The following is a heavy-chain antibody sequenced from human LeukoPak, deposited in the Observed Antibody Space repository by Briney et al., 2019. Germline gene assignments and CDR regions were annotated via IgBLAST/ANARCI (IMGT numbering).Heavy chain of an antibody. D-gene: IGHD3-10*01. CDR1: GFTFSSYA. CDR3: ARAPSHYYADY. J-gene: IGHJ4*02. Sequence: GGSLRLSCAASGFTFSSYAMSWVRQAPGKGLEWVSAISGSGGSTYYADSVKGRFTISRDNSKNTVHLQMDSLRVEDTAVYYCARAPSHYYADYWGQGTLVTVSS. CDR2: ISGSGGST. V-gene: IGHV3-23*01.